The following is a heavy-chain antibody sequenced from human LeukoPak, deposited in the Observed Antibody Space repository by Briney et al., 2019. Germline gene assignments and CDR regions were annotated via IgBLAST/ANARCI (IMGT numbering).Heavy chain of an antibody. CDR3: ARGEGYYDSSGYLDYYYGMDV. CDR1: GGSMSSGPYY. Sequence: SETLSLTCTVSGGSMSSGPYYWSWIRQHPGKGLEWIGYVYYSGSTYYNPSLKSRFTISVDTSNNQFSLKLSSVTAADTAVYYCARGEGYYDSSGYLDYYYGMDVWGQGTTATVSS. CDR2: VYYSGST. V-gene: IGHV4-31*03. D-gene: IGHD3-22*01. J-gene: IGHJ6*02.